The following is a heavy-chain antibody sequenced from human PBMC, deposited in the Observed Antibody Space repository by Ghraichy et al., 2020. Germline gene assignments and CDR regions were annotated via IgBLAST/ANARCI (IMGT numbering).Heavy chain of an antibody. CDR1: GFTVSSNY. V-gene: IGHV3-53*01. Sequence: GSLRLSCAASGFTVSSNYMSWVRQAPGKGLEWVSVIYSGGSTYYADSVKGRFTISRDNSKNTLYLQMNSLRAEDTAVYYCARVVGYCSGGSCYFLGPDWYFDLWGRGTLVTVSS. CDR2: IYSGGST. CDR3: ARVVGYCSGGSCYFLGPDWYFDL. J-gene: IGHJ2*01. D-gene: IGHD2-15*01.